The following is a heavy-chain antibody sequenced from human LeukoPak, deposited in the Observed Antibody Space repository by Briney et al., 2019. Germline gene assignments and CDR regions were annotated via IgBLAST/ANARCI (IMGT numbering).Heavy chain of an antibody. CDR2: IYYSGST. D-gene: IGHD6-6*01. J-gene: IGHJ4*02. V-gene: IGHV4-39*07. CDR1: GGSISSYY. CDR3: ARLSTGSSPPRWGRDY. Sequence: SETLSLTCTVSGGSISSYYWGWIRQPPGKGLEWIGSIYYSGSTYYNPSLRSRVTISVDTSKNQFSLKLSSVTAADTAVYYCARLSTGSSPPRWGRDYWGQGTLVTVSS.